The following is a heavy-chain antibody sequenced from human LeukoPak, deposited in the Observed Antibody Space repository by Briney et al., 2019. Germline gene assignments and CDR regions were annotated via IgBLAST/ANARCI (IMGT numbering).Heavy chain of an antibody. Sequence: PSETLSLTCTVSGGSISSGDYYWSWIRQPPGKGLEWIGYIYHSGSTYYNPSLKSRVTISVDRSKNQFSLKLSSVTAADTAVYYCARVYYYDSSGYYYFDYWGQGTLVTVSS. CDR2: IYHSGST. CDR3: ARVYYYDSSGYYYFDY. D-gene: IGHD3-22*01. J-gene: IGHJ4*02. V-gene: IGHV4-30-4*08. CDR1: GGSISSGDYY.